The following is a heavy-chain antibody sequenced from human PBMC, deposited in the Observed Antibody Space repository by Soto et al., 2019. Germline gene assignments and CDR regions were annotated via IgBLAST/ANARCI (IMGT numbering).Heavy chain of an antibody. Sequence: LLLQSGAELKKPGASVKISCKASRYSFSTYDISWLRQAPGQGPEWMGRISPKNGNTNYAQNFQDRVTMTADTSSSTAYMELRGLRSDDTAKYYCAASYDSGFDPWGQATLVTVSS. CDR3: AASYDSGFDP. J-gene: IGHJ5*02. CDR2: ISPKNGNT. D-gene: IGHD3-3*01. CDR1: RYSFSTYD. V-gene: IGHV1-18*04.